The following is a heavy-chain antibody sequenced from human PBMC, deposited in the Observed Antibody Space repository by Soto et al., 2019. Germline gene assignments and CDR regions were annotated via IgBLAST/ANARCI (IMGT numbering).Heavy chain of an antibody. V-gene: IGHV4-39*02. CDR1: GGSISSHSYY. CDR3: ALLVGGIIGRIDN. D-gene: IGHD3-10*01. Sequence: SETLSLTCTVSGGSISSHSYYWGWIRQPPGKGLEWLGSIYQSGSTYYNPSFKSRLTISIDTSTNHFSLNLSSVTAADTAVYYCALLVGGIIGRIDNWGKGTLVTVSS. CDR2: IYQSGST. J-gene: IGHJ4*02.